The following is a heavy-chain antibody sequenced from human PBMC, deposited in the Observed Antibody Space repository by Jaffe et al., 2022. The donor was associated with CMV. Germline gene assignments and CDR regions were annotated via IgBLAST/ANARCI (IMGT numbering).Heavy chain of an antibody. J-gene: IGHJ4*02. D-gene: IGHD2-8*01. Sequence: QVQLVESGGGVVQPGRSLRLSCVASGFTFSRYGMHWVRQAPGKGLEWVAVISHDGSDRYLVDSVKGRFTISRDNSKNTLHLQMDSLKIEDTAVYYCAKTDCTSIGCRLLDYWGQGTLVTVSS. V-gene: IGHV3-30*18. CDR3: AKTDCTSIGCRLLDY. CDR2: ISHDGSDR. CDR1: GFTFSRYG.